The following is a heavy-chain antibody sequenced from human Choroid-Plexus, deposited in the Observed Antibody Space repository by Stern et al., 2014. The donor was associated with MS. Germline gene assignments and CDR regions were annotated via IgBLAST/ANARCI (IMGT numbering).Heavy chain of an antibody. D-gene: IGHD2-15*01. CDR2: ISYDGSAK. CDR3: AKDRQWSTYFFDY. Sequence: VHLVESGGGVAQPGRPLILSCAASGFTFSNFGMHWVRQAPGKGLEWVALISYDGSAKYYADSVKGRFTIFRDNSKNTLYMHMNSLRAEDTAVYYCAKDRQWSTYFFDYWGQGSLVTVSS. CDR1: GFTFSNFG. J-gene: IGHJ4*02. V-gene: IGHV3-30*18.